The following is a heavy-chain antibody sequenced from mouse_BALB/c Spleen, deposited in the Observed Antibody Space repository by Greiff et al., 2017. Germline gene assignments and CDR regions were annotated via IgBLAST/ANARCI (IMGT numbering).Heavy chain of an antibody. J-gene: IGHJ2*02. CDR2: ISSGSSTI. CDR1: GFTFSSLG. V-gene: IGHV5-17*02. CDR3: AASITTVVATDY. Sequence: EVKLQESGGGIVQPGGSRKLSCAASGFTFSSLGMHWVRQAPEKGLEWVAYISSGSSTIYYADTVKGRFTISRDKHENTLFLQMTTLRSEDTAMYYCAASITTVVATDYWGQGTSLTVSS. D-gene: IGHD1-1*01.